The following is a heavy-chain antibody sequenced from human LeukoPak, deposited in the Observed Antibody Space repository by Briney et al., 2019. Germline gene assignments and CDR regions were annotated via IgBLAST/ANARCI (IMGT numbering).Heavy chain of an antibody. V-gene: IGHV3-20*04. CDR3: ARDIDSSGYLFDY. Sequence: GGSLRLSCVASDFTFSNYAMSWVRQAPGKGLEWVSGINWNGGSTGYADSVKGRFTISRDNAKNSLYLQMNSLRAEDTALYYCARDIDSSGYLFDYWGQGTLVTVSS. J-gene: IGHJ4*02. CDR1: DFTFSNYA. CDR2: INWNGGST. D-gene: IGHD3-22*01.